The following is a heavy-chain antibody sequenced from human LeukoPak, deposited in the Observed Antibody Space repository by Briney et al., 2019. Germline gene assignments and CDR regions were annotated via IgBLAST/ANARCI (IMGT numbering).Heavy chain of an antibody. J-gene: IGHJ6*03. CDR2: IRSKAYGGTT. Sequence: PGRSLRLSCTASGFTLGDYAMSWVRQAPGKGREWVGFIRSKAYGGTTEYAASVKGRFTISRDDSKSTAYLQMNSLKTEDTAVYYCTRVGIAVAATGYYYMDVWGKGTTVTVSS. V-gene: IGHV3-49*04. D-gene: IGHD6-19*01. CDR3: TRVGIAVAATGYYYMDV. CDR1: GFTLGDYA.